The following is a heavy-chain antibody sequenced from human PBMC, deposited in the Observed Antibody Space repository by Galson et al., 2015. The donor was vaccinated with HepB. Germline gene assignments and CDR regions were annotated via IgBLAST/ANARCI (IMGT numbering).Heavy chain of an antibody. CDR3: TVHDTLAAAAFFDH. D-gene: IGHD6-13*01. CDR2: IRSETYGATT. Sequence: SLRLSCAASGFTFGDYAMSWVRQAPGKGLEWIGFIRSETYGATTEYAASVKGRFIIPRDDSKSLAYLQLNSLKTEDTAVYYCTVHDTLAAAAFFDHWGQGSLVTVSS. J-gene: IGHJ4*02. V-gene: IGHV3-49*04. CDR1: GFTFGDYA.